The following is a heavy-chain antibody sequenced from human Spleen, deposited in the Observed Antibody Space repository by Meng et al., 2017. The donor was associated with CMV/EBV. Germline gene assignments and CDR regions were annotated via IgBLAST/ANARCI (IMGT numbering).Heavy chain of an antibody. Sequence: GESLKISCTASGFTFSNYGMHWVRQAPGKGLEWVAFIRYDGSSKYYADSVKGRFTISRDDAKNSLYLQMNSLRAEDTAVYYCARGLGAKAEYWGQGTLVTVSS. CDR1: GFTFSNYG. CDR2: IRYDGSSK. J-gene: IGHJ4*02. CDR3: ARGLGAKAEY. V-gene: IGHV3-30*02. D-gene: IGHD1-26*01.